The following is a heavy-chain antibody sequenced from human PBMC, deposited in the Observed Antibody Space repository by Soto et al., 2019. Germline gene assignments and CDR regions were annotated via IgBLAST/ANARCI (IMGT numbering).Heavy chain of an antibody. Sequence: PSETLSLTCSVSVGSISSGGYSWIWIRQPPGKGLEWIGYIYHSGSTYYNPSLKSRVTISVDRSKNQFSLKLSSVTAADTAVYYCARTLRNSENWFDPWGQGTLVTVSS. CDR1: VGSISSGGYS. D-gene: IGHD4-17*01. CDR2: IYHSGST. J-gene: IGHJ5*02. CDR3: ARTLRNSENWFDP. V-gene: IGHV4-30-2*01.